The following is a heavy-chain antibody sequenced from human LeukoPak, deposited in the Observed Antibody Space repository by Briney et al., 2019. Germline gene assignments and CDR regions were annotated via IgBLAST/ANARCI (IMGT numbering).Heavy chain of an antibody. V-gene: IGHV3-30*18. CDR1: GFTFSSYG. J-gene: IGHJ5*02. CDR2: ISYDGSNK. D-gene: IGHD3-10*01. Sequence: GGSLRLSCAASGFTFSSYGMHWVGQAPGKGLEWVAVISYDGSNKYYADSVKGRFTISRDNSKNTLYLQMNSLRAEDTAVYYCVKGLTRITMVRGVINNWFHPWGQGTLVNVSS. CDR3: VKGLTRITMVRGVINNWFHP.